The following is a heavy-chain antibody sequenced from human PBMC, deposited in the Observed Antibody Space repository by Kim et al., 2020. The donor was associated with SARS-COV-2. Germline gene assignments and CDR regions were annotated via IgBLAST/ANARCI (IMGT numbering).Heavy chain of an antibody. Sequence: IGYADSVKGRFTISRDNAKNSLYLQMNSLRAEDTALYYCAKGGSGWGTMSWGQGTLVTVSS. CDR3: AKGGSGWGTMS. D-gene: IGHD6-19*01. CDR2: I. J-gene: IGHJ4*02. V-gene: IGHV3-9*01.